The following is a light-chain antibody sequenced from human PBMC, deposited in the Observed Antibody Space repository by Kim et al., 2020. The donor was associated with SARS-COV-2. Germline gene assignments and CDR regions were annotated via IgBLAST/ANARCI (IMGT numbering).Light chain of an antibody. CDR3: QQYDDWRPVT. CDR1: QRVSGN. V-gene: IGKV3-15*01. J-gene: IGKJ5*01. Sequence: PGERVTPPSRASQRVSGNEAWYQQKPGQLPSLLIYGASTRAIGIPARFSGSGSGTEFTLTISSLQSGDFAVYYCQQYDDWRPVTFGEGTRLEIK. CDR2: GAS.